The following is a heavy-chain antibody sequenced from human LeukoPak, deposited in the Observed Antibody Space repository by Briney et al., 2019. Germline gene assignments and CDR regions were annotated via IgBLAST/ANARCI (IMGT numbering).Heavy chain of an antibody. CDR2: INPNSGGT. CDR1: GYTFTGYY. Sequence: SSVKVSCKAPGYTFTGYYMHWVRQAPGQGLEWMGWINPNSGGTNYAQKFQGRVTMTRDTSISTAYMELSRLRSDDTAVYYCARGHYDILTGYYSFDYWGQGTLVTASS. J-gene: IGHJ4*02. D-gene: IGHD3-9*01. CDR3: ARGHYDILTGYYSFDY. V-gene: IGHV1-2*02.